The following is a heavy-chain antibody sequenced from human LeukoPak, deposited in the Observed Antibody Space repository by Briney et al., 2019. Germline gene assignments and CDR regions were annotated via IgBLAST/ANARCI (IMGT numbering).Heavy chain of an antibody. CDR3: ARLRYCSSTSCSPFDP. J-gene: IGHJ5*02. V-gene: IGHV4-39*01. D-gene: IGHD2-2*01. Sequence: SETLSLTCTVSGGSISSSSYYWGWIRQPPGKGLEWIGSIYYSGSTYYNPSLKSRVIISVDTSKNQFSLKLSSVTAADTAVYYCARLRYCSSTSCSPFDPWGQGTLVTVSS. CDR2: IYYSGST. CDR1: GGSISSSSYY.